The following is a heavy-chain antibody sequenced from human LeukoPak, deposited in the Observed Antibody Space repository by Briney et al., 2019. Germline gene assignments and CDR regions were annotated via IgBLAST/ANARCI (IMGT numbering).Heavy chain of an antibody. Sequence: PGGSLRLSCAASGFTFSSYSMNWVRQAPGKGLEWVSAISGSGGSTYYADSVKGRFTISRDNSKNTLYLQMNSLRAEDTAVYYCAKDQSAYYYDSSGYDYWGQGTLVTVSS. CDR3: AKDQSAYYYDSSGYDY. CDR1: GFTFSSYS. V-gene: IGHV3-23*01. D-gene: IGHD3-22*01. CDR2: ISGSGGST. J-gene: IGHJ4*02.